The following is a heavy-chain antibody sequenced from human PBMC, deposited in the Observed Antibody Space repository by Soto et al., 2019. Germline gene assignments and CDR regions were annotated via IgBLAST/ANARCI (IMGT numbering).Heavy chain of an antibody. Sequence: PSETLSLTCAVSGGSISSSNWWSWVRQPPGKGLEWIGEIYHSGSTNYNPSLKSRVTISVDKSKNQFSLKLSSVTAADTAVCYCARAASEAVAGTSGMDVWGQGTTVTVSS. D-gene: IGHD6-19*01. CDR3: ARAASEAVAGTSGMDV. J-gene: IGHJ6*02. V-gene: IGHV4-4*02. CDR1: GGSISSSNW. CDR2: IYHSGST.